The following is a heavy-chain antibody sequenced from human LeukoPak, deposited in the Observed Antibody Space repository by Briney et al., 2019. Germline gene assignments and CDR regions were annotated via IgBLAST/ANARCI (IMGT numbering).Heavy chain of an antibody. Sequence: SETLSLTCTVSGGSISSYYWSWIRQPPGKGLEWLGYIYYSGSTNYNPSLKSRVTISVDTSKNQFSLKLSSVTAADTAVYYCARGTPYYYYGMDVWGQGTTVTVSS. CDR3: ARGTPYYYYGMDV. V-gene: IGHV4-59*01. CDR1: GGSISSYY. CDR2: IYYSGST. J-gene: IGHJ6*02.